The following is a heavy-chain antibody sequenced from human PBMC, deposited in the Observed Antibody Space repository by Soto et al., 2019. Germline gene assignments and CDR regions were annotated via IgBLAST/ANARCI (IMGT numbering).Heavy chain of an antibody. CDR2: IKEDGSEI. CDR1: GFNVMSYW. CDR3: ARGIGFDYVN. D-gene: IGHD3-22*01. V-gene: IGHV3-7*01. Sequence: VGSLRLSCAVSGFNVMSYWMSWVRQAPGKGLEWVASIKEDGSEIYYLQSVRGRFSISRDSAGNALHLTMNYLSAEDTGVYFCARGIGFDYVNWGQGTLVTVSS. J-gene: IGHJ4*02.